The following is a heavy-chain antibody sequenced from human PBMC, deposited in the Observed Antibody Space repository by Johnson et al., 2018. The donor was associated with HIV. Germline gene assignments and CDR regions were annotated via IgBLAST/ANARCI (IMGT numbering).Heavy chain of an antibody. CDR3: ARERWSGELPVAFDI. Sequence: MQLVESGGGLIQPGGSLRLSCAASGFTVSSNYMSWVRQAPGKGLEWVSVIYSGGSTYYADSVKGRVTISRDNSTNTLYLQLNSLRAEDTAVYYCARERWSGELPVAFDIWGQGTMVTVSS. CDR2: IYSGGST. D-gene: IGHD1-26*01. V-gene: IGHV3-53*01. J-gene: IGHJ3*02. CDR1: GFTVSSNY.